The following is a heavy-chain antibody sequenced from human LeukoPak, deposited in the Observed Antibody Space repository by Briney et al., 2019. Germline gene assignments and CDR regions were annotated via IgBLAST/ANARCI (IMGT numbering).Heavy chain of an antibody. CDR2: ISGSGGST. V-gene: IGHV3-23*01. Sequence: GGSLRLSCAASGFTFSSYAMSWVRQAREKGLEWVSAISGSGGSTYYADSVKGRFTISRDNSKNTLYLRMDSLRAEDTAVYYCAKRHLAVAGLDYFDYWGQGTLVTVSS. CDR1: GFTFSSYA. CDR3: AKRHLAVAGLDYFDY. J-gene: IGHJ4*02. D-gene: IGHD6-19*01.